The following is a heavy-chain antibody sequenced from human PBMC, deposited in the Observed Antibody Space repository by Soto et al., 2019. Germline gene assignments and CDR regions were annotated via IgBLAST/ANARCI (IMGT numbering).Heavy chain of an antibody. CDR1: GGSFSGYY. V-gene: IGHV4-34*01. J-gene: IGHJ4*02. D-gene: IGHD4-17*01. Sequence: QVQLQQWGAGLLKPSETLSLTCAVYGGSFSGYYWSWIRQPPGKGLEWIGEINHSGSTNYNPYLKSRVTISVDTSKNQFSLKLSSVTAADTAVYYCARGRHNHGDPGGYFDYWGQGTLVTVSS. CDR2: INHSGST. CDR3: ARGRHNHGDPGGYFDY.